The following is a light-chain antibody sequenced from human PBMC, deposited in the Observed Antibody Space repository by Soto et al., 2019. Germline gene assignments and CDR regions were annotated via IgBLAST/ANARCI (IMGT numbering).Light chain of an antibody. V-gene: IGKV1-9*01. CDR2: TAS. Sequence: DIRMTQSPSSLSASIGDRFTITGRASQGMSPYLAWYQQKPGKAPKRLIYTASTRQSGVPPRFSGSGSGTDFTLTLSSLQAEDFATYYCKQDSIYPPTFGGGTKVDIK. J-gene: IGKJ4*02. CDR1: QGMSPY. CDR3: KQDSIYPPT.